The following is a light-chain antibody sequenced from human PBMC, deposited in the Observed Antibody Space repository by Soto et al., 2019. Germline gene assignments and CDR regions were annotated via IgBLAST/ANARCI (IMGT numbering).Light chain of an antibody. CDR3: QQRSNPLT. CDR2: DAS. CDR1: QSIGYY. Sequence: EIVLTQSPATLYLSPGERATLSCRASQSIGYYLAWYQQKPGQAPRLLFYDASNRATGVPARLSGSGTGTDFTLTIRSLEPEDFAVYYCQQRSNPLTFGGGTKVDIK. J-gene: IGKJ4*01. V-gene: IGKV3-11*01.